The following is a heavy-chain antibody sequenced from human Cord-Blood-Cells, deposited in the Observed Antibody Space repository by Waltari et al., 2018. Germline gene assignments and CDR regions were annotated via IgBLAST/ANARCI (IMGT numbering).Heavy chain of an antibody. D-gene: IGHD3-10*01. V-gene: IGHV4-39*01. Sequence: QLQLQESGPGLVKPSETLSLTCTASGGSISSSSYYWGWIRQPPGKGLEWIGGIYYSGSTYYNPSPKSRVTISVDTSKNQFSLKLSSVTAADTAVYYCARQGGYYGSGSYYDYWGQGTLVTVSS. CDR3: ARQGGYYGSGSYYDY. J-gene: IGHJ4*02. CDR1: GGSISSSSYY. CDR2: IYYSGST.